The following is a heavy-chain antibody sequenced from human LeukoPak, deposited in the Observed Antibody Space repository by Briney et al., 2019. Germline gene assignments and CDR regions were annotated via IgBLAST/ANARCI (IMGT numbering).Heavy chain of an antibody. J-gene: IGHJ6*03. CDR1: GFTFSSYA. Sequence: GGSLRLSCAASGFTFSSYAMGWVRQAPGKGLEWVSAITASGGNTYYADSVKGRFTISRDNSKDTLYLQMNSLRAEDTAVYYCAKDVAHYMDVWGKGTTVTVSS. V-gene: IGHV3-23*01. CDR2: ITASGGNT. CDR3: AKDVAHYMDV.